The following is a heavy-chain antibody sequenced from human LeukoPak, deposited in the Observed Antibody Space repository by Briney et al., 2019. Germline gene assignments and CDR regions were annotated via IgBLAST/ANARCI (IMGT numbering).Heavy chain of an antibody. CDR1: GFTFSNYA. CDR3: AKEAIVVVIPTADY. J-gene: IGHJ4*02. CDR2: ISGSGGNT. Sequence: SGGSLRLSCAASGFTFSNYAMSWVRQAPGKDLEWVSAISGSGGNTYYADSVKGRFTISRDNSKNTLYLQMNSLRAEDTAVYFCAKEAIVVVIPTADYWGQGTLVTVSS. V-gene: IGHV3-23*01. D-gene: IGHD3-22*01.